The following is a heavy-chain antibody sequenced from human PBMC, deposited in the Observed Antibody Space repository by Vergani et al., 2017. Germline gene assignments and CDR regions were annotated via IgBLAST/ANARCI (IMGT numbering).Heavy chain of an antibody. Sequence: QVQLVQSGDEVKKRGSSVKVSCKASGGTFSSYAISGVRQASGQGLEWRGRIISILGPANYAQQFQGRVTITADESTSTAYMELSSLRSEDTAVYYCAAEFCEFWSGSCCTFDYWGQGTLVTVSS. CDR1: GGTFSSYA. CDR3: AAEFCEFWSGSCCTFDY. V-gene: IGHV1-69*11. J-gene: IGHJ4*02. D-gene: IGHD3-3*01. CDR2: IISILGPA.